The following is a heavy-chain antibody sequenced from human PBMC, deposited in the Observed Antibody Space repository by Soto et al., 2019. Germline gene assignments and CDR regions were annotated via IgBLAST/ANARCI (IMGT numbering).Heavy chain of an antibody. D-gene: IGHD5-12*01. CDR3: ATQSGEGRLGSGYALFDY. CDR2: IIPIFGTA. CDR1: GGAFSIYA. V-gene: IGHV1-69*13. Sequence: GVSVKGSCKASGGAFSIYASSWGRHAPGQGLEWMGGIIPIFGTANYAQKFQGRVTITADESTSTAYMELSTLRSEDTAVYYCATQSGEGRLGSGYALFDYSAQAPLLTVSS. J-gene: IGHJ4*02.